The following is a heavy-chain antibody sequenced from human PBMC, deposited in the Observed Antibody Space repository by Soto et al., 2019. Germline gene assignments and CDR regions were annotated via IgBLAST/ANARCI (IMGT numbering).Heavy chain of an antibody. CDR2: IYYSGST. V-gene: IGHV4-59*01. CDR1: GGSISSYY. D-gene: IGHD2-15*01. Sequence: SETLSLTCTVSGGSISSYYWSWIRQPPGKGLEWIGYIYYSGSTNYNPSLKSRVTISVDTSKNQFSLKLSSVTAADTAVYYCARAGYCSGGSCYYPSWFDPWGQGTLVTVSS. CDR3: ARAGYCSGGSCYYPSWFDP. J-gene: IGHJ5*02.